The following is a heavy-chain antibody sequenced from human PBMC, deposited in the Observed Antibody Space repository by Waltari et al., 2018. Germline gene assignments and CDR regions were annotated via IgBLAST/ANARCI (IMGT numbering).Heavy chain of an antibody. V-gene: IGHV3-7*01. CDR3: VRDDDGGMGAV. J-gene: IGHJ6*02. D-gene: IGHD3-16*01. Sequence: EVQLVESGGGLVQPGGYLRLSGAASGFPFSRFWMSWVRQAPGKGLEWVANIYQDGTVTNYVDSVKGRFTTSRDNARNSLYLQMNSLRVDDTAVYYCVRDDDGGMGAVWGQGTTVTVSS. CDR2: IYQDGTVT. CDR1: GFPFSRFW.